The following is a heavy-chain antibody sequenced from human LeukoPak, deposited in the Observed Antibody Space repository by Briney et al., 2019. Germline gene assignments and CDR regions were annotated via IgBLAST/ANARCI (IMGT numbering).Heavy chain of an antibody. CDR2: INPNSGGT. J-gene: IGHJ4*02. Sequence: VASVKVSCKASGYTFTGYYMHWVRQAPGQGLEWMGRINPNSGGTNYAQKFQGRVTMTRDTSISTAYMELSRLRSDDTAVEYCAMRGFMDKYYFDYWGQGTLVTVSS. D-gene: IGHD3/OR15-3a*01. V-gene: IGHV1-2*06. CDR1: GYTFTGYY. CDR3: AMRGFMDKYYFDY.